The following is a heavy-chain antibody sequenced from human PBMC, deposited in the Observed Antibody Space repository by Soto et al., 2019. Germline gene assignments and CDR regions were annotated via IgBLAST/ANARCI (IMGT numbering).Heavy chain of an antibody. J-gene: IGHJ4*02. D-gene: IGHD2-8*01. CDR1: GRTFSSYA. CDR2: IIPILVTA. Sequence: QVQLVQAGAEVKKPGSSVKVSCVASGRTFSSYAISWVRQAPGQGLEWMGGIIPILVTANYAQKFQGRVTITADESPVTAHMERSKLRTEDTDVYYCPRVPQNGGWAFDYWGQGTMVTVS. V-gene: IGHV1-69*01. CDR3: PRVPQNGGWAFDY.